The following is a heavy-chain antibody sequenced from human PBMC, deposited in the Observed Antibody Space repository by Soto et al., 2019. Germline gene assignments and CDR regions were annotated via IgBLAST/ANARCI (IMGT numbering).Heavy chain of an antibody. CDR2: IVVGSGNT. CDR3: AADDVDTAMVILGAFDI. V-gene: IGHV1-58*01. J-gene: IGHJ3*02. D-gene: IGHD5-18*01. Sequence: ASVKLFCRASCSPFTSSAVHWGRQALGQRHSWIAWIVVGSGNTNSAQKFQETVTITRDMSTSTAYMEMSSLRSEDTAVYYCAADDVDTAMVILGAFDIWAQGRMVTVSS. CDR1: CSPFTSSA.